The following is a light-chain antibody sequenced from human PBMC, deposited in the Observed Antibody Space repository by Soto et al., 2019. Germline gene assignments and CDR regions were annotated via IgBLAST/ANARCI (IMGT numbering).Light chain of an antibody. CDR2: GAS. Sequence: EIVMTQSPATLSVSPGESATLSCRASQSVSSDLAWYQQKPGQAPRLLIYGASSRATGIPDRFSGGGSGTDFSLTISRLDPEDFAVYYCQQYSSSPITFGQGTRLEIK. J-gene: IGKJ5*01. CDR1: QSVSSD. V-gene: IGKV3-20*01. CDR3: QQYSSSPIT.